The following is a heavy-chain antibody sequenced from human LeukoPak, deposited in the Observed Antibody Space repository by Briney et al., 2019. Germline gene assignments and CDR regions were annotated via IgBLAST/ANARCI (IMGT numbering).Heavy chain of an antibody. V-gene: IGHV3-21*01. D-gene: IGHD3-9*01. CDR2: ISSSSSYI. Sequence: AGGSLRLSCAASGFTFSSYSMNWVRQAPGKGLEWVSSISSSSSYIYYADSVKGRFTISRDNAKNSLYLQMNSLRAEDTAVYYCARDSNLRYFDWRQNWFDPWGQGTLVTVSS. J-gene: IGHJ5*02. CDR1: GFTFSSYS. CDR3: ARDSNLRYFDWRQNWFDP.